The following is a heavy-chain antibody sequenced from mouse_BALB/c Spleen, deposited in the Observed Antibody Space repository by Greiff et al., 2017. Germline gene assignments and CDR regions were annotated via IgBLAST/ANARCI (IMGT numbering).Heavy chain of an antibody. CDR2: INPSSGYT. J-gene: IGHJ3*01. CDR1: GYTFTSYT. CDR3: ARGGYGSSYAY. Sequence: QVQLQQSGAELARPGASVKMSCKASGYTFTSYTMHWVKQRPGQGLEWIGYINPSSGYTNYNQKFKDKATLTADKSSSTAYMQLSSLTSEDSAVYYCARGGYGSSYAYWGQGTLVTVAA. D-gene: IGHD1-1*01. V-gene: IGHV1-4*01.